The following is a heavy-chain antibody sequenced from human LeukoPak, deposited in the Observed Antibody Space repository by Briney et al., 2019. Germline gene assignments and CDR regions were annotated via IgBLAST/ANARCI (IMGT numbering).Heavy chain of an antibody. CDR3: ARGYWRITLGDCSGGSCRYEDY. D-gene: IGHD2-15*01. CDR1: GGSISSYY. V-gene: IGHV4-59*01. Sequence: SETLSLTCTVSGGSISSYYWSWIRQPPGKGLEWIGYIYYSGSTNYNPSLKSRVTISVDTSKNQFSLKLSSVTAADTAVYYCARGYWRITLGDCSGGSCRYEDYWGQGTLVTVSS. CDR2: IYYSGST. J-gene: IGHJ4*02.